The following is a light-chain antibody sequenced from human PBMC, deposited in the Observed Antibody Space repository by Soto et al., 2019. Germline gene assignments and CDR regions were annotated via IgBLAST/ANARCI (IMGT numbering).Light chain of an antibody. CDR2: DAS. J-gene: IGKJ4*01. CDR1: QSSRSY. Sequence: EIVLTQSPATLSLSPGDSATLSCRASQSSRSYLAWYQQKRGQAPRLLIYDASNRATGIPARFSGSGSGTDFSLTISSLEPEDFAVYYCQHRSSGPLTFGGGTKVEIK. V-gene: IGKV3-11*01. CDR3: QHRSSGPLT.